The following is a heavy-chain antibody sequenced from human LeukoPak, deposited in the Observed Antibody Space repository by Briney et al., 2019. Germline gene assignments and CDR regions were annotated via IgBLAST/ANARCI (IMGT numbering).Heavy chain of an antibody. D-gene: IGHD5-18*01. Sequence: ASVKVSCKASGYTFTGYYMHWVRQAPGQGLEWMGWINPNSGGTNYAQKFQGRVTMTRDTSIRTAYMELSRLRSDDTAVYYCARDSRIYSYGPPKFWGQGTLVTVSS. CDR1: GYTFTGYY. CDR2: INPNSGGT. CDR3: ARDSRIYSYGPPKF. V-gene: IGHV1-2*02. J-gene: IGHJ4*02.